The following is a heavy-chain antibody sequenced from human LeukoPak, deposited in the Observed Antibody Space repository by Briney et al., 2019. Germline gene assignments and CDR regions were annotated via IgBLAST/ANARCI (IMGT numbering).Heavy chain of an antibody. CDR3: ASPYRSYCSTTSCYPGSFDY. J-gene: IGHJ4*02. CDR1: GFTVSSNY. CDR2: IYSGGST. Sequence: GGSLRLSCAPSGFTVSSNYMSCVRQAPGEGLEWVSFIYSGGSTYYADSVKGRFTLSRDNSKNTLYLQMNSLRAEDTAVYYCASPYRSYCSTTSCYPGSFDYWGQGTLVTVSS. V-gene: IGHV3-66*02. D-gene: IGHD2-2*01.